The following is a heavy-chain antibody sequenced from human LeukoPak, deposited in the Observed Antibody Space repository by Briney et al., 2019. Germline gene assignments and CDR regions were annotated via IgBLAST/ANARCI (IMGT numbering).Heavy chain of an antibody. V-gene: IGHV1-18*01. J-gene: IGHJ3*02. CDR1: GYTFTTYN. D-gene: IGHD3-22*01. Sequence: ASVKVSCKASGYTFTTYNINLVRQAPGQGLEWMGWISGYNGNTNYAQKLQGRVTMTTDTSTSTAYMELRSLKSDDTAVYYCASLKNYYDSSGYLVTDAFDIWGQGTMVTVSS. CDR3: ASLKNYYDSSGYLVTDAFDI. CDR2: ISGYNGNT.